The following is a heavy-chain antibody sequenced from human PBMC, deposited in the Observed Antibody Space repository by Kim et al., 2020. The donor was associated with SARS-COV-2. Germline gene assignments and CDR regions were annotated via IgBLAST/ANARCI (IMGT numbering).Heavy chain of an antibody. CDR3: ARQVSWNYDY. CDR1: GGSISSSSYY. D-gene: IGHD1-7*01. CDR2: IYYSGST. V-gene: IGHV4-39*01. J-gene: IGHJ4*02. Sequence: SETLSLTCTVSGGSISSSSYYWGWIRQPPGKGLEWIGSIYYSGSTYYNPSLKSRVTISVDTSKNQFSLKLSSVTAADTAVYYCARQVSWNYDYWGQGTLVTVSS.